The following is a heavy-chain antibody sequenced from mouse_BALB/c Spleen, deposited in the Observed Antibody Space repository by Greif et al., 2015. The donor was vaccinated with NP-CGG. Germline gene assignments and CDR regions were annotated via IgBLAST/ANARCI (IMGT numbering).Heavy chain of an antibody. J-gene: IGHJ2*01. D-gene: IGHD1-1*01. CDR2: IYPGNVNT. CDR1: GYTFTSYY. Sequence: QVQLQQPGPELVKPGASVRISCKASGYTFTSYYIHWVKQRPGQGLEWIGWIYPGNVNTKYNEKFKGKATLTADKSSSTAYMQLSSLTSEDSAVYFCARNYYGSSFDYWGQGTTLTVSS. V-gene: IGHV1S56*01. CDR3: ARNYYGSSFDY.